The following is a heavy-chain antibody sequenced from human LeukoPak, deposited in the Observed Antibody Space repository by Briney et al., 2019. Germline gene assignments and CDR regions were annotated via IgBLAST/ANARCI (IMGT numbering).Heavy chain of an antibody. D-gene: IGHD4-11*01. V-gene: IGHV3-21*01. Sequence: GGSLRLSCAASGFTFSSYSMNWVRQAPGKGLEWVSSISSSSSYIYYADSVKGRFTISRDNAKNSLYLQMNSLRAEDTAVYYCARGELTTVASYYYYGIDVWGQGTTVTVSS. J-gene: IGHJ6*02. CDR1: GFTFSSYS. CDR3: ARGELTTVASYYYYGIDV. CDR2: ISSSSSYI.